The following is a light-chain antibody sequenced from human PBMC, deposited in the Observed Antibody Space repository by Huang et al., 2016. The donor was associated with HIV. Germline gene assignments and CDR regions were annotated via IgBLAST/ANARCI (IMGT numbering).Light chain of an antibody. CDR3: QQSYSIPWT. Sequence: DIQMTQSPSSLPAFVGDRVTIGCRASQSITTYLNWYQQKMGKSPNLLIYAASILQVGFPLRFSASGSGTNFSLTISSLQSEDFATYYCQQSYSIPWTFGQGTRVEVK. V-gene: IGKV1-39*01. CDR2: AAS. CDR1: QSITTY. J-gene: IGKJ1*01.